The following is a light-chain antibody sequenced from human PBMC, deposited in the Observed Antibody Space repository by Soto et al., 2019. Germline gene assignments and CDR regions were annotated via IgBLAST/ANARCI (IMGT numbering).Light chain of an antibody. V-gene: IGLV2-14*01. J-gene: IGLJ1*01. CDR1: SSDIGAYNY. CDR2: EVT. CDR3: CSYTTSSTLV. Sequence: QSALTQPASVSGSPGQSITISCTGTSSDIGAYNYVSWYQQHPGSAPKLIIFEVTNRPSGVSDRFSASKSGNTASLTISGLQAEDEADYYCCSYTTSSTLVFGTGTKVTVL.